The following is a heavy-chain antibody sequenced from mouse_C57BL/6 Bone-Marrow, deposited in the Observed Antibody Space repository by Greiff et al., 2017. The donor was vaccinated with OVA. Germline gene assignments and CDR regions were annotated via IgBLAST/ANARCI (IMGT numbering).Heavy chain of an antibody. CDR2: INPNNGGT. CDR3: ARLGPYYFDY. CDR1: GYTFTDYN. Sequence: DVQLQESGPELVKPGASVKMSCKASGYTFTDYNMHWVKQSHGKSLEWIGYINPNNGGTSYNQKFKGKATLTVNKSSSTAYMELRSLTSEDSAVYYCARLGPYYFDYWGQGTTLTVSS. D-gene: IGHD4-1*01. V-gene: IGHV1-22*01. J-gene: IGHJ2*01.